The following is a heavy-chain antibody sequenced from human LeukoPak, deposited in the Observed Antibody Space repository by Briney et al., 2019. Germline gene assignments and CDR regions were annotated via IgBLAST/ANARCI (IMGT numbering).Heavy chain of an antibody. V-gene: IGHV3-48*03. J-gene: IGHJ4*02. D-gene: IGHD6-6*01. Sequence: GGSLRLSCAASGFTFSSYEMNWVRQAPGKGLEWVSYISSGSSSIFYADSVKGRFTISRDNSKNSLYLQMNSLRVEDTAVYYCARGGIAARFAYWGQGNPGHRLL. CDR1: GFTFSSYE. CDR3: ARGGIAARFAY. CDR2: ISSGSSSI.